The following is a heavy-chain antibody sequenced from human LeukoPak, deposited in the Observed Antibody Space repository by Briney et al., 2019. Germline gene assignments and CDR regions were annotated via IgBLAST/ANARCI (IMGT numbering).Heavy chain of an antibody. D-gene: IGHD3-10*01. CDR1: GFTFSSYG. CDR2: IQSDGSKK. Sequence: GGSLRLSCAASGFTFSSYGMHWVRQAPGKGLEWVAFIQSDGSKKCYADSVKGRFTISRDNSKNTLYLQMNSLRPEDTAVYYCARGGRMAITMVRGVTTDDAFDIWGQGTMVTVSS. CDR3: ARGGRMAITMVRGVTTDDAFDI. V-gene: IGHV3-30*02. J-gene: IGHJ3*02.